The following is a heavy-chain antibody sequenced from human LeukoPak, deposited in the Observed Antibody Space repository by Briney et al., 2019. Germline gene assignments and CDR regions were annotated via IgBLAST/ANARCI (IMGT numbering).Heavy chain of an antibody. CDR1: GFTVSSNY. CDR2: IYSGGST. D-gene: IGHD3-10*01. CDR3: ARVYGSGSYYDVYYYYYMDV. J-gene: IGHJ6*03. V-gene: IGHV3-53*01. Sequence: GGSLRLSCAASGFTVSSNYMSWVRQAPGKGLEWVSVIYSGGSTYYADSVKGRFTISRDNSKNSLYLQMNSLRAEDTAVYYCARVYGSGSYYDVYYYYYMDVWGKGTTVTVSS.